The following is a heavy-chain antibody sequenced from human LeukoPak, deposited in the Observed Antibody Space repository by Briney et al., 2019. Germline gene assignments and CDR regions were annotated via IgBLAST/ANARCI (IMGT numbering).Heavy chain of an antibody. J-gene: IGHJ4*02. V-gene: IGHV1-69*04. Sequence: GASVKVSCKASGGTFSSYAISWVRQAPGQGLEWMGRIIPILGVADSAQKFQGRVTITADKSTSTAYMELSSLRSEDTAVYYCARDRPFRVLVAATNYDYWRQGTLVTVSP. CDR1: GGTFSSYA. CDR3: ARDRPFRVLVAATNYDY. CDR2: IIPILGVA. D-gene: IGHD2-15*01.